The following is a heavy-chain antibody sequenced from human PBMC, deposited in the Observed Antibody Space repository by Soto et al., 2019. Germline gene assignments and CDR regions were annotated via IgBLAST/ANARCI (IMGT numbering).Heavy chain of an antibody. CDR2: IYPGDSDT. CDR3: ARRHTTMVRGVSYYYGMDV. V-gene: IGHV5-51*01. J-gene: IGHJ6*02. CDR1: GYSFTSYW. D-gene: IGHD3-10*01. Sequence: GESLKISCKGSGYSFTSYWIGWVRQMPGKGLEWMGIIYPGDSDTRYSPSSQGQVTISADKSISTAYLQWSSLKASGTAMYYCARRHTTMVRGVSYYYGMDVWGQGTTVTVSS.